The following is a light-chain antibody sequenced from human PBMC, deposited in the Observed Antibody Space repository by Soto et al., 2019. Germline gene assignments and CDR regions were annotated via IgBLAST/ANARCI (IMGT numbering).Light chain of an antibody. CDR1: QSVSSR. Sequence: VLTQSPGTLSLSPGERATLSCRASQSVSSRLAWYQHKSGQAPRLLISGASRRPTGIPDRFSGSGSGTDFTLTISRLEPEDFALYYCRHYYGTSPISFGQGTRLEIK. J-gene: IGKJ5*01. CDR3: RHYYGTSPIS. CDR2: GAS. V-gene: IGKV3-20*01.